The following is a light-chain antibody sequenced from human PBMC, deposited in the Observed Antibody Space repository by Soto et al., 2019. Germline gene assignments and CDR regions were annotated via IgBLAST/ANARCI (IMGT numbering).Light chain of an antibody. V-gene: IGLV2-14*01. CDR2: EVS. CDR1: SSDLGGSNY. CDR3: SSYTSSNPLFV. Sequence: QSVLTQPASVSGSPGQSITISCTGTSSDLGGSNYVSWYQQHPGKAPKLMIYEVSNRPSGVSNRFSASKSGNTASLTISGLQAEDEADYYCSSYTSSNPLFVFGTGTKLTVL. J-gene: IGLJ1*01.